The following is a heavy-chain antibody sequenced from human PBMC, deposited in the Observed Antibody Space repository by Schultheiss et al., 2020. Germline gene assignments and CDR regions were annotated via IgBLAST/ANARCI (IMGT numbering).Heavy chain of an antibody. CDR1: GFTFDDYG. V-gene: IGHV3-20*04. D-gene: IGHD3-3*01. Sequence: ESLKISCAASGFTFDDYGMSWVRQAPGKGLEWVSGINWNGGSTGYADSVKGRFTISRDNAKNSLYLQMNSLRAEDTAVYYCARDSYDFWSGYENNWFDPWGQGTLGTVSS. CDR3: ARDSYDFWSGYENNWFDP. J-gene: IGHJ5*02. CDR2: INWNGGST.